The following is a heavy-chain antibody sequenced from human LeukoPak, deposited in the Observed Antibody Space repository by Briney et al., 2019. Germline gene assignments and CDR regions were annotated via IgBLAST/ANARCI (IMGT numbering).Heavy chain of an antibody. V-gene: IGHV4-34*01. CDR3: ARLRPDMYAFDI. CDR1: GGSFSGYY. J-gene: IGHJ3*02. CDR2: INHSGST. D-gene: IGHD3-9*01. Sequence: SETLSLTCAVYGGSFSGYYWSWIRQPPGKGLEWIGEINHSGSTNYNPSLKSRVTISVDTSKNQFSLKLSSVTAADTAVYYCARLRPDMYAFDIWGQGTMVTVSS.